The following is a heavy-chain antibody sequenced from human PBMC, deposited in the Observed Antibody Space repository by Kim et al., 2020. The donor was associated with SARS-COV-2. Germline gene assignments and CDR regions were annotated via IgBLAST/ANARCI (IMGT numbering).Heavy chain of an antibody. J-gene: IGHJ4*02. CDR2: IWYDGSNK. V-gene: IGHV3-33*01. CDR1: GFTFSSYG. CDR3: ARGGYIVGATGAFDY. D-gene: IGHD1-26*01. Sequence: GGSLRLSCAASGFTFSSYGMHWVRQAPGKGLEWVAVIWYDGSNKYYADSVKGRFTISRDNSKNTLYLQMNSLRAEDTAVYYCARGGYIVGATGAFDYWGQGTLVTVSS.